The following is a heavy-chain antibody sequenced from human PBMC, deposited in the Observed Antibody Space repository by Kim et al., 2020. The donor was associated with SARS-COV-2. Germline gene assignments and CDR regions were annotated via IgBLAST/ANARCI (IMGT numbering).Heavy chain of an antibody. V-gene: IGHV3-30*01. D-gene: IGHD1-26*01. J-gene: IGHJ4*02. Sequence: YADSVEGGFTISRDNSKNALYLQMNSLSAEETAVYFCASESRWDYYFDHRGQGTLVTVSS. CDR3: ASESRWDYYFDH.